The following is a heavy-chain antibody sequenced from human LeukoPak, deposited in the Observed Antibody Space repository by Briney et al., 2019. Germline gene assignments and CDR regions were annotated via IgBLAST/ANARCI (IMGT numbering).Heavy chain of an antibody. J-gene: IGHJ4*02. Sequence: GESLKISCKGPGYSFTSYWIGWVRQMPGKGLERMGIIYPGDSDTRYSPSFQGQVTISADKSISTAYLQWSSLNASDTAMYYCARRLGFYCSSTSCYVFDYWGQGTLVTVSS. CDR1: GYSFTSYW. CDR2: IYPGDSDT. D-gene: IGHD2-2*01. CDR3: ARRLGFYCSSTSCYVFDY. V-gene: IGHV5-51*01.